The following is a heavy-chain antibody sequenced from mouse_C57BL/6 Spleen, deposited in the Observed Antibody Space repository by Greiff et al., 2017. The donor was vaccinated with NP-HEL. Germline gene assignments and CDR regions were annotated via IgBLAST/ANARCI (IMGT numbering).Heavy chain of an antibody. CDR2: IHPNSGST. CDR3: ARRSLGGKAYYFDY. D-gene: IGHD2-1*01. Sequence: QVQLQQPGAELVKPGASVKLSCKASGYTFTSYWMHWVKQRPGQGLEWIGMIHPNSGSTNYNEKFKSKATLTVDKSSSTAYMQLSSLTSEDSAVYYCARRSLGGKAYYFDYWGQGTTLTVSS. CDR1: GYTFTSYW. J-gene: IGHJ2*01. V-gene: IGHV1-64*01.